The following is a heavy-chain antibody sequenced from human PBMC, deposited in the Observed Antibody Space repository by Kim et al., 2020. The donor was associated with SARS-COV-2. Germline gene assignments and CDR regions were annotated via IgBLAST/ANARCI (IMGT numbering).Heavy chain of an antibody. Sequence: GGSLRLSCAASGFTFSSYAMSWVRQAPGKGLEWVSAISGSGGSTYYADSVKGRFTISRDNSKNTLYLQMNSLRAEDTDVYYCAKNNQRLGARRVQWLADLDYRGQGTLDTVSS. CDR2: ISGSGGST. CDR1: GFTFSSYA. V-gene: IGHV3-23*01. CDR3: AKNNQRLGARRVQWLADLDY. J-gene: IGHJ4*02. D-gene: IGHD6-19*01.